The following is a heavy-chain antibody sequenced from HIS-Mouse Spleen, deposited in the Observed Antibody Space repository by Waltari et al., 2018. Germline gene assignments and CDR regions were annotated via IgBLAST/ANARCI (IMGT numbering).Heavy chain of an antibody. D-gene: IGHD7-27*01. CDR3: ARSNWYFDY. J-gene: IGHJ4*02. CDR2: IYSGGST. V-gene: IGHV3-66*01. Sequence: EVQLVESGGGLVLPGGSLRLSCAASGLPVSSHDMSWVRQAPGKGLGWVSVIYSGGSTYYADSVKGRFTISRDNSKNTLYLQLNSLRAEDTAVYYCARSNWYFDYWGQGTLVTVSS. CDR1: GLPVSSHD.